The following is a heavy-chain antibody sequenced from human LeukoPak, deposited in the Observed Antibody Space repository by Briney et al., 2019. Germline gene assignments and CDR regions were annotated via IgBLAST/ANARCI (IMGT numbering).Heavy chain of an antibody. V-gene: IGHV3-53*01. CDR2: IYSRGDT. D-gene: IGHD6-13*01. CDR3: ARDAPQVPAAGVLAS. Sequence: GGSLRLSCAASGFTVSDNYMSWARQAPGKGLEWVSVIYSRGDTYYADSVEGRFTISKDNSKNTLFLQMNSLRVEDTAIYYCARDAPQVPAAGVLASWGQGSLVTVSS. J-gene: IGHJ5*02. CDR1: GFTVSDNY.